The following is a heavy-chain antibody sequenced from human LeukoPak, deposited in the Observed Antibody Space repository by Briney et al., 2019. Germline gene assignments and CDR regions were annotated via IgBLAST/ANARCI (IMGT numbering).Heavy chain of an antibody. Sequence: PGGSLRLSCAASGFTFSSYSMNWVRQAPRKGLEWVSSISSSSSYIYYADSVKGRFTISRDNAKNSLYLQMNSLRAEDTAVYYCVRTLLWFGELDAFDIWGQGTMVTVSS. CDR3: VRTLLWFGELDAFDI. CDR2: ISSSSSYI. D-gene: IGHD3-10*01. V-gene: IGHV3-21*01. J-gene: IGHJ3*02. CDR1: GFTFSSYS.